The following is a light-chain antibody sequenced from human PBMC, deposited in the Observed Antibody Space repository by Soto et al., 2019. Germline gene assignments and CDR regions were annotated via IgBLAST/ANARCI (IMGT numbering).Light chain of an antibody. CDR3: GADHGRGSNDV. CDR1: SGYSNYK. CDR2: VGTGGIVG. V-gene: IGLV9-49*01. Sequence: QPVLTQPPSASASLGASVTLTCTLSSGYSNYKVDWYQQRPGKGPRFVMRVGTGGIVGSKGDGIPDRLSVLGSGLNRYLTIKNIQEEDESDYHCGADHGRGSNDVFGTGTKLTVL. J-gene: IGLJ1*01.